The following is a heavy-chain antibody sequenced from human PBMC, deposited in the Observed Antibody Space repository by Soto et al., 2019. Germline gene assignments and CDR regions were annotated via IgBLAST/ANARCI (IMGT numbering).Heavy chain of an antibody. CDR3: ARDGRLITFGGVIAPYYYYYGMDV. J-gene: IGHJ6*02. D-gene: IGHD3-16*02. Sequence: ASVKVSCKASGYTFTGCYMHWVRQAPGQGLEWMGWINPNSGGTNYAQKFQGRVTMTRDTSISTAYMELSRLRSDDTAVYYCARDGRLITFGGVIAPYYYYYGMDVWGQGTTVTVSS. V-gene: IGHV1-2*02. CDR2: INPNSGGT. CDR1: GYTFTGCY.